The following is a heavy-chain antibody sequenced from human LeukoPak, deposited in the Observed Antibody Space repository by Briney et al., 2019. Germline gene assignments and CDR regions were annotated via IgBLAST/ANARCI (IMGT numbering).Heavy chain of an antibody. CDR2: IYYSGST. CDR1: GGSISSYY. J-gene: IGHJ4*02. D-gene: IGHD3-3*01. CDR3: ARSYDFWSGYYDY. Sequence: PSETLSLTCTVSGGSISSYYWSWIRQPPGKGLEWIGYIYYSGSTNYNPSLKSRVTISVDTSKNQFSLKLSSVTAADPAVYYCARSYDFWSGYYDYWGQGTLVTVSS. V-gene: IGHV4-59*01.